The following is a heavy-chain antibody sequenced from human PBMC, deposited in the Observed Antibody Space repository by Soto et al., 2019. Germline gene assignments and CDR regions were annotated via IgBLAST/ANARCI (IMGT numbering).Heavy chain of an antibody. CDR2: INHSGST. D-gene: IGHD6-6*01. J-gene: IGHJ4*02. V-gene: IGHV4-34*01. CDR3: ARVRRGLYSSSRPGYFDY. Sequence: KASETLSLTCAVYGGSFSGYYWSWIRQPPGKGLEWIGEINHSGSTNYNPSLKSRVTISVDTSKNQFSLKLSSVTAADTAVYYCARVRRGLYSSSRPGYFDYWGQGTLVTVSS. CDR1: GGSFSGYY.